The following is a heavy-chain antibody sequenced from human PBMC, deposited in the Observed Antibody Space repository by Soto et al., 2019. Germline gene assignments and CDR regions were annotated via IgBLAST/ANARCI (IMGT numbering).Heavy chain of an antibody. D-gene: IGHD3-3*01. Sequence: GGSLRLSCAASVFTFSSYAMHWVRQAPGKGLEWVAVISYDGSNKYYADSVKGRFTISRDNSKNTLYLQMNSLRAEDTAVYYCARAPSLTIFGVVIYYDILYYFDYWGQGTLVTVSS. V-gene: IGHV3-30-3*01. CDR2: ISYDGSNK. J-gene: IGHJ4*02. CDR3: ARAPSLTIFGVVIYYDILYYFDY. CDR1: VFTFSSYA.